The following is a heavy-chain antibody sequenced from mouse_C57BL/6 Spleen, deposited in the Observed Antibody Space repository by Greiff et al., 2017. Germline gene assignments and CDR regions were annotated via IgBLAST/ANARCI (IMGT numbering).Heavy chain of an antibody. J-gene: IGHJ1*03. Sequence: VQLQQSGAELVKPGASVKLSCTASGFNIKDYYMHWVKQRPEQGLEWIGRIDPEDGETKYAPKFQGKATLTADTSSNTAYMQLSSLTSEDTAVYYCARDYYGSSYWYFDVWGTGTTVTVSS. CDR2: IDPEDGET. V-gene: IGHV14-2*01. CDR1: GFNIKDYY. CDR3: ARDYYGSSYWYFDV. D-gene: IGHD1-1*01.